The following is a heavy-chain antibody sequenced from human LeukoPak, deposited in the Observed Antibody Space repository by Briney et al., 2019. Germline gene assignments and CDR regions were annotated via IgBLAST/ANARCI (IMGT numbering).Heavy chain of an antibody. V-gene: IGHV4-34*01. CDR1: GGSFSGDY. D-gene: IGHD6-6*01. CDR3: ARARRGSTSSPFRSSIAARNYFNY. Sequence: PSDTLSLTCAVYGGSFSGDYWSWIRQPPGRGLEWIGEINHRGSTKYNTALKRRGPQSVEQSNNHISLKPSSVTAADTAVYYWARARRGSTSSPFRSSIAARNYFNYWGQGTLVTVSS. J-gene: IGHJ4*02. CDR2: INHRGST.